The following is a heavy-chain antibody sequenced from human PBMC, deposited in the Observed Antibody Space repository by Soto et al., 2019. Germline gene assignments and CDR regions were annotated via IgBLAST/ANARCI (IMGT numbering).Heavy chain of an antibody. CDR2: ISGSGGST. CDR1: GFTFSSCA. V-gene: IGHV3-23*01. Sequence: PGGSVRLSCAASGFTFSSCAMSWVRQAPGKGLEWVSGISGSGGSTYYADSVKGRFTISRDNSKKTLFLQMNSLRADDTAVYYCAKVGPDSASNGCDPWAQGAVGPVSA. D-gene: IGHD3-22*01. CDR3: AKVGPDSASNGCDP. J-gene: IGHJ5*02.